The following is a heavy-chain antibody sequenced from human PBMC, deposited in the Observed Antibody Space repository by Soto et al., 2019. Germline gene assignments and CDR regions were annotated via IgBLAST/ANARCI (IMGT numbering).Heavy chain of an antibody. CDR1: GFTFSSYA. D-gene: IGHD1-26*01. Sequence: EVPLLESGGGLVQPGGSLRLSCAASGFTFSSYAMRWVRQAPGKGLEWVSAISGSGDSTYYADSVKGRFTTSRDNSQNTLYLQMNSLRAEDTAVYYCARRGSGSYYDYWGQGTLVTVSS. J-gene: IGHJ4*02. CDR2: ISGSGDST. V-gene: IGHV3-23*01. CDR3: ARRGSGSYYDY.